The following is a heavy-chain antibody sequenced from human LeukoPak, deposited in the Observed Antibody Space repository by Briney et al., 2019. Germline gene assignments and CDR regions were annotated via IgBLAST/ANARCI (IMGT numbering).Heavy chain of an antibody. Sequence: GGSLRLSCAASGFRYSSYWMTWVRQAPGKGLEWVANIEQDGSQIYYADSMKGRFTISRDNAKNSLYLQMNSLRAEDTAVYYCARGGGWEPELDYWGQGTLVTVSS. D-gene: IGHD1-26*01. CDR2: IEQDGSQI. V-gene: IGHV3-7*03. CDR1: GFRYSSYW. CDR3: ARGGGWEPELDY. J-gene: IGHJ4*02.